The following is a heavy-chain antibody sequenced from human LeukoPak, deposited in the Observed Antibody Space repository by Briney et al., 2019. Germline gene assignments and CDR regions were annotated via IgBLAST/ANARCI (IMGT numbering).Heavy chain of an antibody. J-gene: IGHJ6*02. CDR1: GYTFTSYY. CDR3: ARAGSTRLGYISGDMDV. CDR2: INAGNGNT. D-gene: IGHD6-19*01. V-gene: IGHV1-3*01. Sequence: EASVKVSCTASGYTFTSYYMHWVRQAPGQRLEWMGWINAGNGNTKYSQNFQGRVTITRDTSASTAYMELSSLRSEDTAVYYCARAGSTRLGYISGDMDVWGQGTTVTVSS.